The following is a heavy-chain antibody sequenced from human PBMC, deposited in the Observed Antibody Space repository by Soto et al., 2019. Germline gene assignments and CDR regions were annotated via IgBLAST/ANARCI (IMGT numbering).Heavy chain of an antibody. Sequence: QVQLVQSGAEVKKPGSSVKVSCKASGGTFSNYAISWVRQAPGQGLEWMGGITPIFGTANYAQKFQGRVTITADESMTTAYMELSRLRSDDTAVYYCAQTLGLAVAGPGRYDLWGRGTLVTVSS. V-gene: IGHV1-69*12. CDR3: AQTLGLAVAGPGRYDL. D-gene: IGHD6-19*01. CDR1: GGTFSNYA. J-gene: IGHJ2*01. CDR2: ITPIFGTA.